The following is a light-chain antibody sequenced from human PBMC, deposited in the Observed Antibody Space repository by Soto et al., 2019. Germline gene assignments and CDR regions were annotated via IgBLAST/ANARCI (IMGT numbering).Light chain of an antibody. Sequence: QSVLTQPPSVSAAPGQRVTISCSGSSSNIGNNYVSWYQQLPGTAPKVLIYDNNKRPSGIPDRFSGSKSGTSATLGITGLQTGDEADYYCGTWDSSPSAYVFGTGTKVTVL. CDR3: GTWDSSPSAYV. J-gene: IGLJ1*01. CDR2: DNN. CDR1: SSNIGNNY. V-gene: IGLV1-51*01.